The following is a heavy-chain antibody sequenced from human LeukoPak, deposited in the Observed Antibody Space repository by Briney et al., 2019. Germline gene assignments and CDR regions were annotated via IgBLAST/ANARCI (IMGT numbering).Heavy chain of an antibody. D-gene: IGHD2-21*02. Sequence: GGSLRLSCAASGFSFSTSAMHWVRQAPGKGLEWVAVVSYDGSNKYYADSVKGRFTISRDNSKNTLYLQMNSLRAEDTAVYYCAKGGTVTAFDYWGQGTLVTVSS. CDR2: VSYDGSNK. CDR3: AKGGTVTAFDY. CDR1: GFSFSTSA. V-gene: IGHV3-30*04. J-gene: IGHJ4*02.